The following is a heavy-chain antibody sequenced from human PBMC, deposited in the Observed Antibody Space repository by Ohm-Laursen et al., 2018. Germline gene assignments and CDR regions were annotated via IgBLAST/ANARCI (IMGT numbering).Heavy chain of an antibody. CDR3: AKDQMRVVPVAMDY. J-gene: IGHJ4*02. Sequence: SLRLSCAASGFTFRNSWMTWVRQSPGKGLEWVSAISGSGGSTYYADSVKGRFTISRDNSKNTLYLQMNSLRAEDTAVYYCAKDQMRVVPVAMDYWGQGTLVTVSS. CDR1: GFTFRNSW. CDR2: ISGSGGST. D-gene: IGHD2-2*01. V-gene: IGHV3-23*01.